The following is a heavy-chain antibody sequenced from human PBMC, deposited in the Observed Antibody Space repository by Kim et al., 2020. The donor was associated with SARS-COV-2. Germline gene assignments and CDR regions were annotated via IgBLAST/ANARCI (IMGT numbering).Heavy chain of an antibody. CDR1: GGSISSGGYY. V-gene: IGHV4-31*03. D-gene: IGHD2-15*01. CDR2: IYYSGST. J-gene: IGHJ3*02. CDR3: ANYCSGGSCYSSDALDI. Sequence: SETLSLTCTVSGGSISSGGYYWSWIRQHPGKGLEWIGYIYYSGSTYYNPSLKSRVTISVDTSKNQFSLKLSSVTAADTAVYYCANYCSGGSCYSSDALDIWGQGTMVTVSS.